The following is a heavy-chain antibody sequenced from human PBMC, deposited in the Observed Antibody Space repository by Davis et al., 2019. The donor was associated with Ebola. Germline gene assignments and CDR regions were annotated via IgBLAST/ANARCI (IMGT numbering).Heavy chain of an antibody. Sequence: GESLKISCAASGFTFSSYWMHWVRQAPGKGLVWVSRINSDGSSTSYVDSVKGRFTMSRDNAKNSLYLQMDSLRAEDTAVYYCARYSHGSGPPQWGQGTLVTVSS. CDR3: ARYSHGSGPPQ. CDR2: INSDGSST. D-gene: IGHD6-19*01. CDR1: GFTFSSYW. V-gene: IGHV3-74*01. J-gene: IGHJ4*02.